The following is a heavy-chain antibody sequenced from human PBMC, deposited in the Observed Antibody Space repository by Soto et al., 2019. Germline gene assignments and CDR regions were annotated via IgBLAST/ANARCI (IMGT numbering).Heavy chain of an antibody. CDR1: GGSISSYY. CDR2: IYYSGST. CDR3: ARDHPKYGGNAFDI. D-gene: IGHD2-15*01. J-gene: IGHJ3*02. V-gene: IGHV4-59*01. Sequence: QVQLQESGPGLVKPSETLSLTCTVSGGSISSYYWSWIRQPPGKGLEWIGYIYYSGSTNYNPSLKSRVTISVDTSKNQFSLKLSSVTAADTAVYYCARDHPKYGGNAFDIWGQGTMVTVSS.